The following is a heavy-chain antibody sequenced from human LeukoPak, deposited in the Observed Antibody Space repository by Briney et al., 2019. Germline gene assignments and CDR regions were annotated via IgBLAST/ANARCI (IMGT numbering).Heavy chain of an antibody. V-gene: IGHV1-46*01. J-gene: IGHJ4*02. D-gene: IGHD2-21*02. CDR1: GYTLTSYY. CDR2: INPSGGST. Sequence: ASVKVSCKASGYTLTSYYMHWVRQAPGQGLEWMGIINPSGGSTSYAQKFQGRVTMTRDTSTSTVYMELSSLRSEDTAVYYCARDSVAYCGGDCYIDYWGQGTLVTVSS. CDR3: ARDSVAYCGGDCYIDY.